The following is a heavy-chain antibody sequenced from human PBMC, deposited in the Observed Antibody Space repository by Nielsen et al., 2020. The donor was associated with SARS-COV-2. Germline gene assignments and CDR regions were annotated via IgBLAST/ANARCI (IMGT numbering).Heavy chain of an antibody. J-gene: IGHJ4*02. CDR1: GFPFNNYW. D-gene: IGHD1-26*01. CDR2: IDSDGTRT. Sequence: GESLKISCAASGFPFNNYWMHWVCQSPGKGPVWISRIDSDGTRTTYADSVKGRFTISRDNAKNTLYLQMHSLRAEDTAVYYCARESYSWSWYGPDYWGQGTLVTVSS. CDR3: ARESYSWSWYGPDY. V-gene: IGHV3-74*03.